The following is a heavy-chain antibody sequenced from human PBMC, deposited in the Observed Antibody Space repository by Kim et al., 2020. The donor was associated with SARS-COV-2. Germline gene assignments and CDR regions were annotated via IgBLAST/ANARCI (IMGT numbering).Heavy chain of an antibody. CDR3: ARGQPDGEQQLVLDDY. V-gene: IGHV4-34*01. CDR2: INHSGST. CDR1: GGSFSGYY. D-gene: IGHD6-13*01. Sequence: SETLSLTCAVYGGSFSGYYWSWIRQPPGKGLEWIGEINHSGSTNYNPSLKSRVTISVDTSKNPFSLKLSSVTAADTAVYYCARGQPDGEQQLVLDDYWGQGTLVTVSS. J-gene: IGHJ4*02.